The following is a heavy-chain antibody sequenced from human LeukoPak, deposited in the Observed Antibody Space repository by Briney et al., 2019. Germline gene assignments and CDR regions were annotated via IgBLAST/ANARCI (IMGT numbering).Heavy chain of an antibody. CDR2: VHFSGTT. Sequence: SETLSLTCTVSSGSITGYYWSWIRQPPGRGLEWIGYVHFSGTTSFNPSLKSRVTISVDTSKNQFSLRLSSMTAADTAVCYCAREQYLAYDVFGFWGQGTVVTVSS. V-gene: IGHV4-59*01. CDR1: SGSITGYY. D-gene: IGHD4-11*01. CDR3: AREQYLAYDVFGF. J-gene: IGHJ3*01.